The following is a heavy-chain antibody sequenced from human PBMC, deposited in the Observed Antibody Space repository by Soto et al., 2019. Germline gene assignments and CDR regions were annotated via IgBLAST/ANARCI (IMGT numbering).Heavy chain of an antibody. CDR1: GFTFSDYY. Sequence: QVQLVESGGGLVKPGGSLRLSCAASGFTFSDYYMSWIRQAPGKGLEWVSSISSSGISIYYADSVKGRFTISKDNAKNSLYLQMNSLRAEDTAVYYCAREGYTTGWYYFDCWGQGTLVTVSS. V-gene: IGHV3-11*01. CDR2: ISSSGISI. J-gene: IGHJ4*02. D-gene: IGHD6-19*01. CDR3: AREGYTTGWYYFDC.